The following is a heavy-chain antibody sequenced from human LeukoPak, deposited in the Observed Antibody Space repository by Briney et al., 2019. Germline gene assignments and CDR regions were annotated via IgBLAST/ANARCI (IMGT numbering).Heavy chain of an antibody. CDR3: ARARGDNWFDP. V-gene: IGHV3-30-3*01. CDR2: ISYDGSNK. J-gene: IGHJ5*02. Sequence: GGSLRLSCAASGFTFSSYAMHWVRQAPGKGLEWVAVISYDGSNKYNADSVKGRFTISRDNSKNTLYLQMNSLRAEDTAVYYCARARGDNWFDPWGQGTLVTVSS. CDR1: GFTFSSYA.